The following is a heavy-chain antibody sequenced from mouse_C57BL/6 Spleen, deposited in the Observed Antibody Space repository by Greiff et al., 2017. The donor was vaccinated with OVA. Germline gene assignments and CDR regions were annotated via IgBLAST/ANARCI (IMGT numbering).Heavy chain of an antibody. CDR3: ARPDGRGYYFDY. CDR1: GFPFSSYP. Sequence: LVESGGGLVKPGGSLNLSCAASGFPFSSYPLSWVRQTPEKRLEWVATISGGGGKPTYPASVKGRFTISRDNAKNTLYLQMSSLRSEDTALYYCARPDGRGYYFDYWGQGTTLTVSS. CDR2: ISGGGGKP. V-gene: IGHV5-9*01. D-gene: IGHD2-3*01. J-gene: IGHJ2*01.